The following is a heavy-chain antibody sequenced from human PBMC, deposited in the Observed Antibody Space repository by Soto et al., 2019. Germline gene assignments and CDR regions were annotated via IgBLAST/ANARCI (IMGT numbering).Heavy chain of an antibody. CDR1: GFTFSNAW. D-gene: IGHD3-10*01. CDR2: IKSKTDGGTT. J-gene: IGHJ4*02. V-gene: IGHV3-15*01. Sequence: GGSLRLSCAASGFTFSNAWMSWVRQAPGKGLEWVGHIKSKTDGGTTDYAAPVKGRFTISRDDSKNTLYLQMNSLKTEDTAVYYCTTGWTGWGQGTLVTVSS. CDR3: TTGWTG.